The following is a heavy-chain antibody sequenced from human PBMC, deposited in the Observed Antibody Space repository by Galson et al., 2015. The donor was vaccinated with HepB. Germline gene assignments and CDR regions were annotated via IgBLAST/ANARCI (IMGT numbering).Heavy chain of an antibody. J-gene: IGHJ4*02. Sequence: SLRLSCAASGFTFSTNSMNWVRQAPGKGLEWVSYISDRSSIIFYADSVKGRFTISRDNAKNSLYLQMNSLRAEDTALYYCARENTMVQGVNFDYWGQGTLVTVSS. D-gene: IGHD3-10*01. V-gene: IGHV3-48*01. CDR3: ARENTMVQGVNFDY. CDR2: ISDRSSII. CDR1: GFTFSTNS.